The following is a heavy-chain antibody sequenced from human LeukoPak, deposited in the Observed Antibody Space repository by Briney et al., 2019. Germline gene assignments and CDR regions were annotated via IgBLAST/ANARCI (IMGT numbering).Heavy chain of an antibody. CDR2: IKQEGSEK. J-gene: IGHJ4*02. V-gene: IGHV3-7*01. Sequence: GGSLRLSCAAFGFTFSIYWMSWVRQAPGKGLEWVANIKQEGSEKYYVDSVKGRFTISRDNAKNSLYLQMNSLRAEDTAVYYCANFYESSGYYLTWGQGILVTVSS. D-gene: IGHD3-22*01. CDR1: GFTFSIYW. CDR3: ANFYESSGYYLT.